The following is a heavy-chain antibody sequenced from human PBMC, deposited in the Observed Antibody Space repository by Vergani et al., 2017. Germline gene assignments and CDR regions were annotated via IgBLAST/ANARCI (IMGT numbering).Heavy chain of an antibody. D-gene: IGHD3-22*01. CDR1: GFTFSSYG. V-gene: IGHV3-33*01. CDR2: IWYDGSNK. J-gene: IGHJ4*02. CDR3: ARDNDYYESSGYHW. Sequence: QVQLVESGGGVVQPGRSLRLSCAASGFTFSSYGLHWVRQAPGKGLEWVAVIWYDGSNKYYADSVKGRFTISRDNSKNTLYLQMNSLRAEDTAVYYCARDNDYYESSGYHWWGQGTLVTVSS.